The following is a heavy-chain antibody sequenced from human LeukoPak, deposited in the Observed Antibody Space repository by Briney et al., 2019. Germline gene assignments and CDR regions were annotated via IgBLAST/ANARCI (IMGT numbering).Heavy chain of an antibody. Sequence: PSETLSLTCAVYGGSFSGYYWSWIRQPPGKGLEWIGYIYYSGSTNYNPSLKSRVTISVDTSKNQFSLKLSSVTAADTAVYYCASSNYYDSSGYPRYFDYWGQGTLVTVSS. CDR1: GGSFSGYY. J-gene: IGHJ4*02. V-gene: IGHV4-59*01. CDR2: IYYSGST. CDR3: ASSNYYDSSGYPRYFDY. D-gene: IGHD3-22*01.